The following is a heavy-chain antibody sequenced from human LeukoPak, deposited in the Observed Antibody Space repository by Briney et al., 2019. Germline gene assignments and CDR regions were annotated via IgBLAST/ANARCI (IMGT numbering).Heavy chain of an antibody. V-gene: IGHV3-43D*04. CDR1: GFTFADYA. CDR3: AKDISSGYYYLDY. D-gene: IGHD3-22*01. J-gene: IGHJ4*02. Sequence: GGSLRLSCAASGFTFADYAMHWVRQAPGKGLEWVSLISWDGGSTYYADSVKGRFTISRDNSKNSLYLQMNSLRAEDTALYYCAKDISSGYYYLDYWGQGTLVTVSS. CDR2: ISWDGGST.